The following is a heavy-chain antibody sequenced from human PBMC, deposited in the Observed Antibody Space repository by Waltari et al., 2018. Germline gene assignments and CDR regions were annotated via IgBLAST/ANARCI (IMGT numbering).Heavy chain of an antibody. Sequence: QVQLQQWGAGLLKPSETLSLTCAVYGGSFSGYYWSWIRQPPGKGLEWIGEINHSGSTNYNPSLKSRVTISVDTSKNQFSLKLSSVTAADTAVYYCARAPTLAYWGQGTLVTVSS. CDR2: INHSGST. CDR3: ARAPTLAY. J-gene: IGHJ4*02. V-gene: IGHV4-34*01. D-gene: IGHD3-16*01. CDR1: GGSFSGYY.